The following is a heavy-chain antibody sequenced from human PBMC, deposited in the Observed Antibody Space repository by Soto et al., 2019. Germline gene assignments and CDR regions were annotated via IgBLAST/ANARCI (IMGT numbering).Heavy chain of an antibody. CDR3: AKDLSYYYYSGMDV. J-gene: IGHJ6*02. Sequence: PGKGLEWLSAISGSGGSTYYADSVKGRFTFSRDNSKHTLYLQMNSLRAEDTAAYYCAKDLSYYYYSGMDVWGQGTTVTVSS. V-gene: IGHV3-23*01. CDR2: ISGSGGST.